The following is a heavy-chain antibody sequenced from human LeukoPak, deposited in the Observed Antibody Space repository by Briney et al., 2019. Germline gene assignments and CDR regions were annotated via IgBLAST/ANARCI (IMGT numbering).Heavy chain of an antibody. V-gene: IGHV4-39*07. D-gene: IGHD4-17*01. CDR2: IYYSGST. CDR1: GGSISSYY. CDR3: ARVDYGEFDHYYGMDV. J-gene: IGHJ6*02. Sequence: PSETLSLTCTVSGGSISSYYWGWIRQPPGKGLEWIGSIYYSGSTYYNPSLKSRVTISVDTSKNQFSLKLSSVTAADTAVYYCARVDYGEFDHYYGMDVWGQGTTVTVSS.